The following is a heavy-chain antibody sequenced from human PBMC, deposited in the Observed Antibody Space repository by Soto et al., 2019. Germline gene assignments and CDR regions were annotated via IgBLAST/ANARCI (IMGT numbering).Heavy chain of an antibody. V-gene: IGHV6-1*01. CDR1: GDSVSSDITS. Sequence: SQTRSLTCAISGDSVSSDITSWNWIRQSPSRVLGWLGRTYYRSKWFHDYAASVKSRITINPDTSKNQFSLELNSMTPEDTAVYYRARGNALVVWGPGTVVTV. CDR3: ARGNALVV. D-gene: IGHD3-10*01. CDR2: TYYRSKWFH. J-gene: IGHJ3*01.